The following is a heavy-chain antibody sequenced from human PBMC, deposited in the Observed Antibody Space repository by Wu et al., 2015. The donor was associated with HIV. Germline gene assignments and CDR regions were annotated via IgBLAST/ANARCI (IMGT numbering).Heavy chain of an antibody. Sequence: QVQLQESGPGLVKPSQTLSLTCTVSGGSISSGDYYWSWIRQPPGKGLEWIGYIYYSGSTYQNPSLKSRTTISVDTSKNQFSLKLSSVTAADTAVYYCARVASDYDILTGYYNARWAFDIWGQGTMVTVSS. CDR3: ARVASDYDILTGYYNARWAFDI. CDR2: IYYSGST. CDR1: GGSISSGDYY. D-gene: IGHD3-9*01. V-gene: IGHV4-30-4*01. J-gene: IGHJ3*02.